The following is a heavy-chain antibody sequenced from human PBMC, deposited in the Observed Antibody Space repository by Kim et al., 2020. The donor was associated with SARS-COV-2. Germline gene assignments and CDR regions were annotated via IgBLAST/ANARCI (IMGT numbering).Heavy chain of an antibody. V-gene: IGHV3-30*04. Sequence: GGSLRLSCEASGFTFNTYAMYWVRQTPGKGLEWVAVISSDATNTYYSDSVRGRFTISRDNSKNTLYLQMNSLRAEDTALYYCARDTGYDYGSGSYNWFDP. CDR3: ARDTGYDYGSGSYNWFDP. CDR1: GFTFNTYA. CDR2: ISSDATNT. D-gene: IGHD3-10*01. J-gene: IGHJ5*02.